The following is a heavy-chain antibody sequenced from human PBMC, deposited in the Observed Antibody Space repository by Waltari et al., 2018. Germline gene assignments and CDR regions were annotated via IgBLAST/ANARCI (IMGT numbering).Heavy chain of an antibody. J-gene: IGHJ6*03. CDR1: GCHTSSSH. V-gene: IGHV3-48*04. CDR3: AREDIQYYYYMDV. CDR2: ISSSSGTI. Sequence: EVQLVACGGGLVRPVVSLRRTCGASGCHTSSSHVNWVRQAPGGGLEWVSHISSSSGTIYYADSVKGRFTISRDNAKNSLYLQMSSLRVEDTAVYYCAREDIQYYYYMDVWGKGTTVTVSS. D-gene: IGHD1-1*01.